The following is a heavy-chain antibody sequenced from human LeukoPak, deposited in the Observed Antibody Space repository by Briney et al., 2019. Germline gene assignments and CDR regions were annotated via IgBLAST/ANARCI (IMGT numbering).Heavy chain of an antibody. CDR3: ASASSHRIAAGGDY. CDR1: GFTFSNYW. Sequence: GGSLRLSRAASGFTFSNYWMHWVRQAPGKGLVWVSRINSDGSSRNYADSVKGRFTISRDNAKNTLYLQMNRLRAEDTAVYYCASASSHRIAAGGDYWGQGTLVTVSS. CDR2: INSDGSSR. J-gene: IGHJ4*02. D-gene: IGHD6-13*01. V-gene: IGHV3-74*01.